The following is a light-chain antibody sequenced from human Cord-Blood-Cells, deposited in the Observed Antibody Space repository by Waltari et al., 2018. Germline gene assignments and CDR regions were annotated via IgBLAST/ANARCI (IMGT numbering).Light chain of an antibody. CDR1: QGISRY. CDR3: QQDYSYPFT. J-gene: IGKJ3*01. Sequence: AIRMTQSPSSFSASTGDRVTITCRASQGISRYLAWYQQKPGKAPKRLIYAASTLQSGVPSRFSGSGSGTDFTLTISCLQSEDFATYYCQQDYSYPFTFGPGTKVDIK. V-gene: IGKV1-8*01. CDR2: AAS.